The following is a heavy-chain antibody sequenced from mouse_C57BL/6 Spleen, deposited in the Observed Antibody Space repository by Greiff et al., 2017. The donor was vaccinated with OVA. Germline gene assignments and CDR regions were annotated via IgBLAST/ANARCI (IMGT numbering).Heavy chain of an antibody. V-gene: IGHV1-81*01. D-gene: IGHD1-1*01. CDR1: GYTFTSYG. Sequence: QVQLQQSGAELARPGASVKLSCKASGYTFTSYGISWVKQRTGQGLEWIGEIYPRSGNTYYNEKFKGKATLTADKSSSTAYMELRSLTSEDSAVYFCAVITTVVDYYAMDYWGQGTSVTVSS. CDR2: IYPRSGNT. CDR3: AVITTVVDYYAMDY. J-gene: IGHJ4*01.